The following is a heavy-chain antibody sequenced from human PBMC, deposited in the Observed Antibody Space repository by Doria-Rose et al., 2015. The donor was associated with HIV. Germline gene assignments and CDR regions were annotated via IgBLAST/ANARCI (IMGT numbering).Heavy chain of an antibody. V-gene: IGHV3-21*01. D-gene: IGHD3-10*01. Sequence: VQLVESGGGLVRPGGSLRLSCATSGFTFSSHRIDWVRQAPGKGLERVSSISSTSAYIHYADSVMGRFTISRDNARNSLYLQMDSLRAEDTAIYYCATGVTLDYWGQGTLVTVSS. J-gene: IGHJ4*02. CDR2: ISSTSAYI. CDR1: GFTFSSHR. CDR3: ATGVTLDY.